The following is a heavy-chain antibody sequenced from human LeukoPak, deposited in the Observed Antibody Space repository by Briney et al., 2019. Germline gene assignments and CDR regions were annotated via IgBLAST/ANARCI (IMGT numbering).Heavy chain of an antibody. CDR1: GGSFSGYY. Sequence: PSETLSLTCAVYGGSFSGYYWSWIRQPPGKGLEWIGEINHSGSTNYNPSLKSRVTISVDTSKNQSSLKLSSVTAADTAVYYCARGPDIVVVVAAYFDYWGQGTLVTVSS. D-gene: IGHD2-15*01. V-gene: IGHV4-34*01. CDR2: INHSGST. CDR3: ARGPDIVVVVAAYFDY. J-gene: IGHJ4*02.